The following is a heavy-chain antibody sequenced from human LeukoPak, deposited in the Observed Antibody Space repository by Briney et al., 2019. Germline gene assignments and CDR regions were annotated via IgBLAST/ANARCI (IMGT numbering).Heavy chain of an antibody. Sequence: GGSLRLSCAASGFTFDDYAMHWVRQAPGKGLEWVSGISWNSGSIGYADSVKGRFTISRDNAKNSLYLQMNSLRAEDTAVYYCAKQYIVTTWYWFGSWGQGTLVTVSS. D-gene: IGHD4-17*01. J-gene: IGHJ5*01. CDR3: AKQYIVTTWYWFGS. V-gene: IGHV3-9*01. CDR1: GFTFDDYA. CDR2: ISWNSGSI.